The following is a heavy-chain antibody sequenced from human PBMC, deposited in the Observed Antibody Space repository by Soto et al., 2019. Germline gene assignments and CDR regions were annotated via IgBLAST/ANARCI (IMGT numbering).Heavy chain of an antibody. Sequence: QVPLVQSGAEVKKPGASVKVYCKATGYTLTTYGISWVRQAPGHGLEWMGWISGYNGNTAYAQKLQGRVTMTTDTSTSTAYMELKSLRSDDTAVYYCARDGAVAGTRWFDPWGQGTLVTVSS. CDR1: GYTLTTYG. J-gene: IGHJ5*02. CDR2: ISGYNGNT. D-gene: IGHD6-19*01. CDR3: ARDGAVAGTRWFDP. V-gene: IGHV1-18*01.